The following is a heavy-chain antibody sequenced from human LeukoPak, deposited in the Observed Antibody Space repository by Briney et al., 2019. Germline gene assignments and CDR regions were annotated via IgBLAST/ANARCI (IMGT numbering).Heavy chain of an antibody. CDR2: INPHTGDT. Sequence: ASVKVSCKASGYTFTGYYIHWVRQAPGQGLEWLGWINPHTGDTYQGRVTMTSDASVNTAYMQLSRLKSDDTAIYYCARGEAPEDKWGQGTLVTVSS. CDR1: GYTFTGYY. V-gene: IGHV1-2*02. CDR3: ARGEAPEDK. J-gene: IGHJ4*02.